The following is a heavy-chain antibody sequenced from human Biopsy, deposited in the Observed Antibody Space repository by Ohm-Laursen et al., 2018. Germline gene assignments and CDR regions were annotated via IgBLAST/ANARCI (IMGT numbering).Heavy chain of an antibody. CDR1: GYTFTDYY. CDR2: IDTINGGA. J-gene: IGHJ5*02. CDR3: ARGEGSSWFDP. V-gene: IGHV1-2*02. Sequence: GSSVKVSCKASGYTFTDYYVHWVRQAPGHGLEWMGWIDTINGGARYAQKFQGRVTMTRDTSISTAYMELSRLTSDDTAVYYCARGEGSSWFDPWGHGTLVTVSS. D-gene: IGHD1-26*01.